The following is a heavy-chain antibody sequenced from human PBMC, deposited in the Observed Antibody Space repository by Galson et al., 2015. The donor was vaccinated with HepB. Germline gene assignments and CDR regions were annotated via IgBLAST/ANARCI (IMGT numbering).Heavy chain of an antibody. Sequence: SVKVSCKASGYTFTSYAMNWVRQAPGQGLEWMGWINTNTGNPTYAHGFTGRFVFSLDTSVNTAYLQISSLKAEDTAVYYCAREFLGGTTADRDYWGQGTLVTVSS. CDR1: GYTFTSYA. CDR3: AREFLGGTTADRDY. J-gene: IGHJ4*02. CDR2: INTNTGNP. V-gene: IGHV7-4-1*02. D-gene: IGHD1-26*01.